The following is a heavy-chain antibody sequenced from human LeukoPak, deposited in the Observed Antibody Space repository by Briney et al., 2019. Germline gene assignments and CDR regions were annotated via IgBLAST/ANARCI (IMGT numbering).Heavy chain of an antibody. D-gene: IGHD4-17*01. CDR2: IYYSGST. CDR1: GGSISSYY. CDR3: ARDREDYVSD. Sequence: SETLSPTCTVSGGSISSYYWSWIRQPPGKGLEWIGYIYYSGSTNYNPSLKSRVTISVDTSKNQFSLKLSSVTAADTAVYYCARDREDYVSDWGQGTLVTVSS. J-gene: IGHJ4*02. V-gene: IGHV4-59*01.